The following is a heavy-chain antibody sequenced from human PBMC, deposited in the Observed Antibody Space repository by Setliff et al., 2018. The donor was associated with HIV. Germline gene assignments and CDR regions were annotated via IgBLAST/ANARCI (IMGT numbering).Heavy chain of an antibody. CDR2: ISSSGST. CDR3: ARDPHYFDTSGHYSWFYFDY. J-gene: IGHJ4*02. Sequence: LSLTCTVSGGSMTSSNYYWGWIRQSPGRGLEWIGSISSSGSTTYHPSLRSRVTVSAATSKNQFALKLTSVTAADTAVYFCARDPHYFDTSGHYSWFYFDYWGQGTLVTVSS. D-gene: IGHD3-22*01. V-gene: IGHV4-39*06. CDR1: GGSMTSSNYY.